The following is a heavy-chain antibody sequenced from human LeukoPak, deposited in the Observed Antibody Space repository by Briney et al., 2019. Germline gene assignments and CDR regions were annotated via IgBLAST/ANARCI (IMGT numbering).Heavy chain of an antibody. CDR3: ARDREGYGNY. Sequence: ASVKVSCKASGGTFSSYAISWVRQAPGQGLEWMGGIIPIFGTANYAQKFQGRVTMTTDTSTSTAYMELRSLRSDDTAVYYCARDREGYGNYWGQGTLVTVSS. J-gene: IGHJ4*02. CDR2: IIPIFGTA. D-gene: IGHD5-24*01. CDR1: GGTFSSYA. V-gene: IGHV1-69*05.